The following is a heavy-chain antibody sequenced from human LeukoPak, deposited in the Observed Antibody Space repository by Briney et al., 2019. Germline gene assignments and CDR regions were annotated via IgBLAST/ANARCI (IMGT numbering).Heavy chain of an antibody. CDR2: MNPNSGNT. J-gene: IGHJ5*02. Sequence: GASVKVSCKASGYTFTSYDINWVRQATGQGLEWMGWMNPNSGNTGCAQKFQGRVTMTRNTSISTAYMELSSLRSEDTAVYYCARGHVESYDILSNHNWFDPWGQGTLVTVSS. CDR1: GYTFTSYD. D-gene: IGHD3-9*01. CDR3: ARGHVESYDILSNHNWFDP. V-gene: IGHV1-8*01.